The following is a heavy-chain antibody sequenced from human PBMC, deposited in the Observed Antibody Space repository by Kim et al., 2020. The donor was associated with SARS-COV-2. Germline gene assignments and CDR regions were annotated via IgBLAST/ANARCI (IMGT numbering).Heavy chain of an antibody. J-gene: IGHJ6*03. CDR2: IKQDGSEK. Sequence: GGSLRLSCAASGFTFSSYWMSWVHQAPGKGLEWVANIKQDGSEKYYVDSVKGRFTISRDNAKNSLYLQMNSLRAEDTAVYYCARDPWEENLRGNYYYYYYYMDVWGKGTTVTVSS. CDR1: GFTFSSYW. CDR3: ARDPWEENLRGNYYYYYYYMDV. V-gene: IGHV3-7*01. D-gene: IGHD1-26*01.